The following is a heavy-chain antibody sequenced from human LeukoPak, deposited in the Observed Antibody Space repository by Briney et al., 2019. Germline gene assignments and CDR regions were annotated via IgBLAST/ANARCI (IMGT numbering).Heavy chain of an antibody. CDR2: INRDGSTT. Sequence: GGSLRLSCAASGFTFSNYWVHWVRQAPGKGLVWVSRINRDGSTTNYADSVKGRFTVSRDNAKNTLNLQMNSLRAEDTAVYYCARDKKSGASSEIDYWGQGTLVTVSS. J-gene: IGHJ4*02. CDR3: ARDKKSGASSEIDY. V-gene: IGHV3-74*01. CDR1: GFTFSNYW. D-gene: IGHD1-26*01.